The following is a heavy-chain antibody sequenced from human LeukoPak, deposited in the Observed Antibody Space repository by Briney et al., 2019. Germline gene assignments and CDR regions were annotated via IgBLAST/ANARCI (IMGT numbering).Heavy chain of an antibody. D-gene: IGHD2-21*01. V-gene: IGHV1-3*04. J-gene: IGHJ4*02. CDR2: INIGNGNT. CDR1: GYTFINHA. CDR3: ARRLGRSFDY. Sequence: GASVKVSCKASGYTFINHAIHWARQAPGQRLEWMGWINIGNGNTKYSQNFQGRLTISRDTSATTACMDLSSLRSEDTAVFYCARRLGRSFDYWGQGTLVTVSS.